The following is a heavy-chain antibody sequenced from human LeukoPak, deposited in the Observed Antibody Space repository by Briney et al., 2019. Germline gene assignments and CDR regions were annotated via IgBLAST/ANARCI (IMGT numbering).Heavy chain of an antibody. CDR3: AREGYYAFDI. D-gene: IGHD3-22*01. Sequence: PGQSLRLSCAAGGFTFNNYAMQWVRQAPGKGLEWVAIISYDGGNQYYADSVKGRFAISRDSSQNMAYLQMNTLRVEDTAVYFCAREGYYAFDIWGQGTMVTVSS. CDR2: ISYDGGNQ. V-gene: IGHV3-30*09. J-gene: IGHJ3*02. CDR1: GFTFNNYA.